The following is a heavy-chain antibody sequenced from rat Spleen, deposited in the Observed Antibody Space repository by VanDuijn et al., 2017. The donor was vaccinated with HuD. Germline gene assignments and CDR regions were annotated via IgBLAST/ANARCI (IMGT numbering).Heavy chain of an antibody. CDR3: VRQGYLRDWYFDF. CDR1: GFTFSSYV. V-gene: IGHV5-25*01. Sequence: EVQLVESGGGLVQPGSSLKVSCVASGFTFSSYVMHWFRQAPTKGLEWVASISTGGGNTYYRDSVRGRFTVSRDNAKSTLYLQMDSLRSEDMATYYCVRQGYLRDWYFDFWGPGNMVTVSS. CDR2: ISTGGGNT. D-gene: IGHD2-7*01. J-gene: IGHJ1*01.